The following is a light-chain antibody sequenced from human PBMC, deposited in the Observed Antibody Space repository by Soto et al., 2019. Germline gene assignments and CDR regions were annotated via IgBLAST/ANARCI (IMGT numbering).Light chain of an antibody. CDR3: QQYNKWPFT. J-gene: IGKJ3*01. CDR2: GAS. Sequence: EIVMTQSPATLSVSPGERATLSCRASQSVSSNLAWYQQKPGQAPGLLIYGASTRATGIPARFSGSGSGTEFTLTISSLQSEDFAFYYCQQYNKWPFTFGPGTKVDIK. V-gene: IGKV3-15*01. CDR1: QSVSSN.